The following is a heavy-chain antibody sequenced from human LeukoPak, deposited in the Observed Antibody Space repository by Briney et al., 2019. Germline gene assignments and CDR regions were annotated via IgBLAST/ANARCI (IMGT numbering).Heavy chain of an antibody. J-gene: IGHJ4*02. CDR1: GFTFSSYA. Sequence: PGGSLRLSCAASGFTFSSYAMHWVRQAPGKGLEWVAVISYDGSNKYYADSVKGRFTISRDNSKNTLYLQMNSLRAEDTAVYYCARVGGPYYDILAEAYYFDYWGQGTLVTVSS. CDR2: ISYDGSNK. V-gene: IGHV3-30-3*01. CDR3: ARVGGPYYDILAEAYYFDY. D-gene: IGHD3-9*01.